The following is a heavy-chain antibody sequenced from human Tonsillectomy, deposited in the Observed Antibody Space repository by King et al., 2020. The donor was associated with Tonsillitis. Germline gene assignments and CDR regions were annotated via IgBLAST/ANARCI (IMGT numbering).Heavy chain of an antibody. J-gene: IGHJ4*02. CDR3: ARASLGFDY. Sequence: MQLQESGPGLVKPSETLSLTCTVSGGSISSYYWSWIRQPPGKGLEWIGYIYFSGSTNLNPSLKSRVTISVDTSKNQFSLKLSSVTAADTAVYYCARASLGFDYWGQGTLVTVSS. CDR2: IYFSGST. CDR1: GGSISSYY. V-gene: IGHV4-59*01.